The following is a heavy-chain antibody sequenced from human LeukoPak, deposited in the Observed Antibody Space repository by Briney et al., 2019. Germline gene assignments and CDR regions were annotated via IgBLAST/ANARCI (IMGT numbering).Heavy chain of an antibody. J-gene: IGHJ4*02. V-gene: IGHV3-74*01. Sequence: GGSLRLSCAASGFTFSNYWMHWVRQAPGKGLVWVSRINSDGINTSYADSVKGRFTISRDNAKNTLNLQMNSLRAEDTAVYYCARDPEESSGYYEPVDYWGQGTLVTVSS. D-gene: IGHD3-22*01. CDR1: GFTFSNYW. CDR3: ARDPEESSGYYEPVDY. CDR2: INSDGINT.